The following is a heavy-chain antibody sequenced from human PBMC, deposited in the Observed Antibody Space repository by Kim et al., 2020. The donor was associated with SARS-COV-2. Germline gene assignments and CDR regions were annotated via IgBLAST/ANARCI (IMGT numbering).Heavy chain of an antibody. J-gene: IGHJ4*02. V-gene: IGHV3-7*03. CDR2: K. Sequence: KDYVDSVKGRFTISRDNAKNSLYLQMNSLRAEDTAVYYCARVSGGNYILDYWGQGTLVTVSS. CDR3: ARVSGGNYILDY. D-gene: IGHD1-26*01.